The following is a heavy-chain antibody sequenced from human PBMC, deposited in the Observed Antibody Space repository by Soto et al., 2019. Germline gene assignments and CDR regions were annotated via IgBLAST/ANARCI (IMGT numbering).Heavy chain of an antibody. J-gene: IGHJ6*02. CDR3: ARGDPPTVPYYFYYGMDV. D-gene: IGHD4-17*01. Sequence: ASVKVSCKASGYTFTSYGISWVRQAPGQGLEWMGWISAYNGNTNYAQKLQGRVTMTTDTSTSTVYMELSSLRSEDTAVYYCARGDPPTVPYYFYYGMDVWGQGTTVTVSS. V-gene: IGHV1-18*01. CDR1: GYTFTSYG. CDR2: ISAYNGNT.